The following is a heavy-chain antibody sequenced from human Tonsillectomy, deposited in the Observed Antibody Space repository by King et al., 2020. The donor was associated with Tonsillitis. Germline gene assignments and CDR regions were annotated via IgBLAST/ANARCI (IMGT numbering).Heavy chain of an antibody. Sequence: VQLVESGGGLVQPGGSLRLSCAASGFTFSSYAMSWVRQAPGKGLEWVSTISGSGGSTYYADSVKGRFTISRDNSKNTLYLQINSLRSEDTAVYYCAKDLVGATIWYFDLWGRGTLVTVSS. D-gene: IGHD1-26*01. CDR2: ISGSGGST. J-gene: IGHJ2*01. CDR3: AKDLVGATIWYFDL. CDR1: GFTFSSYA. V-gene: IGHV3-23*04.